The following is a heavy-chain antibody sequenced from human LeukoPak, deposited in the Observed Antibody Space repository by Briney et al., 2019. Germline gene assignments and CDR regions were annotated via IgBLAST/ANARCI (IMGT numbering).Heavy chain of an antibody. Sequence: SETLSLTCTVSGGSISSSSYYWGWIRQPPGKGLGWIGSIYYSGSTYYNPSLKSRVTISVDTSKNQFSLKLSSVTAADTAVYYWARQSDCSSTSCYSGFDPWGQGTLVTVSS. V-gene: IGHV4-39*01. D-gene: IGHD2-2*01. CDR2: IYYSGST. CDR1: GGSISSSSYY. CDR3: ARQSDCSSTSCYSGFDP. J-gene: IGHJ5*02.